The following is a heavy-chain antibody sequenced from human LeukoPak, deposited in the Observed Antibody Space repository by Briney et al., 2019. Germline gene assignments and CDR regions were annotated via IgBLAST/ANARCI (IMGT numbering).Heavy chain of an antibody. V-gene: IGHV3-23*01. CDR2: ISASGGST. CDR1: GFTFSSYA. J-gene: IGHJ4*02. CDR3: AKVGSGWYYFDY. Sequence: PGGSLRLSCAASGFTFSSYAMSWVRQAPGKRLEWVSAISASGGSTYYADTVKGRFTISRDNSKNTLYLQMNSLRDEDTAVYNCAKVGSGWYYFDYWGQGTLVTVSS. D-gene: IGHD6-19*01.